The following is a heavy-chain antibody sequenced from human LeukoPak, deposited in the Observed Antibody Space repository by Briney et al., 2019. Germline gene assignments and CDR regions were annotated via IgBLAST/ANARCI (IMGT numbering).Heavy chain of an antibody. D-gene: IGHD1-26*01. CDR3: ARDYSGSYFGYFDY. V-gene: IGHV3-33*01. CDR2: IWFDGSDK. Sequence: GRSLRLSCAASGFAFSNYGMHWVRQAPGKGLEWVAVIWFDGSDKYYVDSVKGRFTISRDNAKNSLYLQMNSLRAEDTAVYYCARDYSGSYFGYFDYWGQGILVTVAS. J-gene: IGHJ4*02. CDR1: GFAFSNYG.